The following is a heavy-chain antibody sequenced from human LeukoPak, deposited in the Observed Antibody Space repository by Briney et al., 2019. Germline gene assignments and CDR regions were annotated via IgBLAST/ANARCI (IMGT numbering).Heavy chain of an antibody. CDR3: AKDHNGPLTSFDH. D-gene: IGHD2-8*01. CDR1: GFTFDDYA. V-gene: IGHV3-9*01. J-gene: IGHJ5*02. CDR2: ISWNSGSI. Sequence: PGRSLRLSCAASGFTFDDYAMHWARQAPGKGLEWVSGISWNSGSIGYADSVKGRFTISRDNAKNSLYLQMNSLRAEDTALYYCAKDHNGPLTSFDHWGQGTLVTVSS.